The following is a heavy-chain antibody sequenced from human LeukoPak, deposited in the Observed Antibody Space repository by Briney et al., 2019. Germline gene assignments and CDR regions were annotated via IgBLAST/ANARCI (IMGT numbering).Heavy chain of an antibody. CDR3: ARGGNTYYDMPDNWFDP. V-gene: IGHV3-30*04. J-gene: IGHJ5*02. Sequence: GGSLRLSCAASGFTFSSYAMNWVRQAPGKGLEWVAVISYDGSNKYYADSVKGRFTISRDNSKNTLYLQMNSLRAEDTAVYYCARGGNTYYDMPDNWFDPWGQGTLVTVSS. CDR2: ISYDGSNK. D-gene: IGHD3-9*01. CDR1: GFTFSSYA.